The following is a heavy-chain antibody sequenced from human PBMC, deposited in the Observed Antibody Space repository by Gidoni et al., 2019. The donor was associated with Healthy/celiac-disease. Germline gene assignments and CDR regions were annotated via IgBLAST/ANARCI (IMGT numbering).Heavy chain of an antibody. D-gene: IGHD2-21*02. CDR3: AREYCGGDCFGISDY. CDR1: GGSISSSSYY. V-gene: IGHV4-39*07. CDR2: IYYSGST. J-gene: IGHJ4*02. Sequence: QLQLQESGPGLVKPSETLSLTCTVSGGSISSSSYYWGWIRQPPGKGLEWIGSIYYSGSTYYNPSLKSRVTISVDTSKNQFSLKLSSVTAADTAVYYCAREYCGGDCFGISDYWGQGTLVTVSS.